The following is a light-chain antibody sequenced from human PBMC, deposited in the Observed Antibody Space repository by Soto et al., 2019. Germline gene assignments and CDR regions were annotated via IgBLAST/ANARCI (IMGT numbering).Light chain of an antibody. Sequence: DIQMTQTPSSLSASVRDRVTITCRASQTISTHLNWYQQKPGKAPKLLIYAASTLQSGVPSRFSGSASVTDCTLTITSLQPAYFATDYCQRGLTIPYTFGQGTKLETK. J-gene: IGKJ2*01. CDR1: QTISTH. CDR2: AAS. V-gene: IGKV1-39*01. CDR3: QRGLTIPYT.